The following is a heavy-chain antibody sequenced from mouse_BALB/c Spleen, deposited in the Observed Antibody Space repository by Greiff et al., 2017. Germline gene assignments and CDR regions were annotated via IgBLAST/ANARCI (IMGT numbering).Heavy chain of an antibody. CDR1: GYSITSGYY. D-gene: IGHD2-4*01. V-gene: IGHV3-6*02. CDR2: ISYDGSN. Sequence: EVQLQESGPGLVKPSQSLSLTCSVTGYSITSGYYWNWIRQFPGNKLEWMGYISYDGSNNYNPSLKIRISITRDTSKNQFFLKLNSVTTEDTATYYCAREDYDGPWFAYWGQGTLVTVSA. J-gene: IGHJ3*01. CDR3: AREDYDGPWFAY.